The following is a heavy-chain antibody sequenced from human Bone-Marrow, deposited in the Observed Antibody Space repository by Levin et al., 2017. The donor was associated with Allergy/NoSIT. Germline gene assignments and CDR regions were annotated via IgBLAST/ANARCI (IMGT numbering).Heavy chain of an antibody. CDR1: GYSISSGYY. D-gene: IGHD2-2*01. CDR3: ARVPKSEYCSSTSCYVWGLYYDYYMDV. J-gene: IGHJ6*03. CDR2: IYHSGST. V-gene: IGHV4-38-2*01. Sequence: SETLSLTCAVSGYSISSGYYWGWIRQPPGKGLEWIGSIYHSGSTYYNPSLKSRVTISVDTSKNQFSLKLSSVTAADTAVYYCARVPKSEYCSSTSCYVWGLYYDYYMDVWGKGTTVTVSS.